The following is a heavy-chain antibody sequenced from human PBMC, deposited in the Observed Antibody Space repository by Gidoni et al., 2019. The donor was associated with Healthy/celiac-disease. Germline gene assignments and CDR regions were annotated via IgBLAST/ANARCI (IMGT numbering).Heavy chain of an antibody. CDR3: APLGGYFDY. CDR1: GFTFSSYA. D-gene: IGHD7-27*01. CDR2: IRGSGGST. J-gene: IGHJ4*02. Sequence: VQLLESGGGSVQPGGSLRLSCAAPGFTFSSYAMSWVRQAPGTGLGWVSAIRGSGGSTYYADSVKGRFTLSRDNSNNTLYLQMNSLRAEDTAVYYCAPLGGYFDYWGQGTLVTVSS. V-gene: IGHV3-23*01.